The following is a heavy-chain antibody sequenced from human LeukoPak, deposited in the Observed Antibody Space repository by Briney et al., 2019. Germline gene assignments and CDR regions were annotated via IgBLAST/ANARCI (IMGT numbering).Heavy chain of an antibody. CDR2: INHSGST. J-gene: IGHJ6*03. Sequence: KPSETLSLTCAVYGGSFSGYYWSWIRQPPGKGLEWIGEINHSGSTNYNPSLESRVTISVDTSKNQFSLKLSSVTAADTAVYYCARARRYDFWSGYPTYYYYYMDVWGKGTTVTVSS. CDR1: GGSFSGYY. V-gene: IGHV4-34*01. D-gene: IGHD3-3*01. CDR3: ARARRYDFWSGYPTYYYYYMDV.